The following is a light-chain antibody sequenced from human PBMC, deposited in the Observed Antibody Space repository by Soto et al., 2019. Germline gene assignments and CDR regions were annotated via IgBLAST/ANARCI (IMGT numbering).Light chain of an antibody. CDR2: AVS. V-gene: IGLV2-14*01. CDR1: SSDVGGYNY. Sequence: QSVLTQAASVAGSPGQSITISCTGSSSDVGGYNYVSWYQQHQGKAPKLIIYAVSNRPSGVSNRFSGSKSGNTATLTISGLQAEDEADYYCCSYTVSGTYVFGTGTKVTVL. CDR3: CSYTVSGTYV. J-gene: IGLJ1*01.